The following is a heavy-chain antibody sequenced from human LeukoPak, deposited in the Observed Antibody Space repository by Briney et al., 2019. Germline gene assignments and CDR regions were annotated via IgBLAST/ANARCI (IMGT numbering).Heavy chain of an antibody. CDR1: GFTFSIYA. J-gene: IGHJ4*02. CDR3: AKGFPGIAVAGTGGDY. D-gene: IGHD6-19*01. V-gene: IGHV3-23*01. CDR2: ISGSGGST. Sequence: GGSLRLSCAASGFTFSIYAISWVRQAPGKGLEWVSAISGSGGSTYYADSVKGRFTISRDNSKNTLYLQMNSLRAEDTAVYYCAKGFPGIAVAGTGGDYWGQGTLVTVSS.